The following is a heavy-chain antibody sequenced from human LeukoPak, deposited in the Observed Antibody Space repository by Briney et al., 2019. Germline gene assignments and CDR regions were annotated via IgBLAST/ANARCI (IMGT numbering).Heavy chain of an antibody. J-gene: IGHJ3*02. CDR1: GFTFSDYY. Sequence: GGSLRLSCAASGFTFSDYYTSWIRQAPGKGLEWVSYISSSGSTINYADSVKGRFTISRDNAKNSLYLQMNSLRFEDTAVYYCARYHSMIPGHPDAFDIWGQGTMVTVSS. CDR2: ISSSGSTI. D-gene: IGHD3-22*01. CDR3: ARYHSMIPGHPDAFDI. V-gene: IGHV3-11*04.